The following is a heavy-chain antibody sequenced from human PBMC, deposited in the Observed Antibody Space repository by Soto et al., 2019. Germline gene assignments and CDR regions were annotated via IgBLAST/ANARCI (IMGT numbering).Heavy chain of an antibody. CDR3: AKDGRIMITFGGVTPNYYFDY. CDR1: GFTFSSYA. J-gene: IGHJ4*02. D-gene: IGHD3-16*01. Sequence: GGSLRLSCAASGFTFSSYAMSWVRQAPGKGLEWVSAISGSGGSTYYADSVKGRFTISRENSKNTLYLQMNSLRAEDTAVYYCAKDGRIMITFGGVTPNYYFDYWGQGTLVTVSS. CDR2: ISGSGGST. V-gene: IGHV3-23*01.